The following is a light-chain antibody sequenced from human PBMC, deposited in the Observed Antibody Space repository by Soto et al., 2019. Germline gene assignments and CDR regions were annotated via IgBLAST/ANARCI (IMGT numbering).Light chain of an antibody. CDR1: QSVDIS. V-gene: IGKV3-15*01. CDR3: QKYRSWPRK. J-gene: IGKJ1*01. Sequence: EIVLTQSPATLSVALAARLSLSCRASQSVDISLAWYQQKPGQAPSLLIYGASTRATDMPGTFSGRGSGTEFTLTISSLRPEDFAVYYCQKYRSWPRKFGQGTKGDIK. CDR2: GAS.